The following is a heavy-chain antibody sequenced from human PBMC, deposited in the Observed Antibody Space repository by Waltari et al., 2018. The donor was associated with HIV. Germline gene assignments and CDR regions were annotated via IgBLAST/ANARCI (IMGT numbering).Heavy chain of an antibody. CDR2: VDYDGNT. CDR3: ARESKMWALGGDWFAP. CDR1: GPTVDSSTSS. J-gene: IGHJ5*02. V-gene: IGHV4-61*01. D-gene: IGHD1-26*01. Sequence: QVRLQEWGPGLVKPSESVSLTCDVSGPTVDSSTSSWSWLRQPPGKTLEWIGNVDYDGNTNLNPSFTSRVTLSIDTSQNKYSLELKSVTAADTAVYYCARESKMWALGGDWFAPWGQGTLVIVSS.